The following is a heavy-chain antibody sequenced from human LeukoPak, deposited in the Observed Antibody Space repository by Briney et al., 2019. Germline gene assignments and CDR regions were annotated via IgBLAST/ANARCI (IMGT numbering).Heavy chain of an antibody. D-gene: IGHD3-16*01. CDR2: IYYSGST. V-gene: IGHV4-61*08. Sequence: PSETLSLTCTVSGGSISSGGYYWSWIRQPPGKGLEWIGYIYYSGSTNYNPSLKSRVTISVDTSKNQFSLKLSSVTAADTAVYYCAREMGEPGDYWGQGTLVTVSS. CDR3: AREMGEPGDY. CDR1: GGSISSGGYY. J-gene: IGHJ4*02.